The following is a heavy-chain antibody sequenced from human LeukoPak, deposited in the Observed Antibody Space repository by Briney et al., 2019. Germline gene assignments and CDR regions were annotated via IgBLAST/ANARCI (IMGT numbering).Heavy chain of an antibody. CDR2: IKQDGSEK. CDR3: ARKGGYSSGYYY. CDR1: GFKISSYW. Sequence: PGGSLRLSCAASGFKISSYWMHWVRQAPGKGLEWVANIKQDGSEKDYVDSVKGRFTISRDNANNSLHLQMDSLRVEDTAVYYCARKGGYSSGYYYWGQGTLVTVSS. V-gene: IGHV3-7*01. D-gene: IGHD3-22*01. J-gene: IGHJ4*02.